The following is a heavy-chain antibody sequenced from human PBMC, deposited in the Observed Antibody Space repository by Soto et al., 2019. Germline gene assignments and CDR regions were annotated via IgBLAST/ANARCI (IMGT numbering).Heavy chain of an antibody. CDR2: INSDGSST. Sequence: EVQLVESGGGLLQPGGSLRLSCAVSGSTFSNDWMHWVRQAPGKGLEWVSHINSDGSSTNYADFVKGRFTIARDNAKNTVYLQMNSLRAEDTAVYYCARDRSYSLDVWGQGTMVTVSS. V-gene: IGHV3-74*01. J-gene: IGHJ6*02. CDR3: ARDRSYSLDV. CDR1: GSTFSNDW.